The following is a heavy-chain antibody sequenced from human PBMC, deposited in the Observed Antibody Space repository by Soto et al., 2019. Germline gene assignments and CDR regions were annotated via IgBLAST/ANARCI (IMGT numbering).Heavy chain of an antibody. CDR3: AGDPYYYASVF. Sequence: PGGSLRLSCAASGFSFSDYYMTWIRQAPGKGLEWVSKISGSGTTTYYADSVKGRFTVSRDNAKNSLYLQMNSLRAEDTAVYYCAGDPYYYASVFWGQGALVTVSS. V-gene: IGHV3-11*01. J-gene: IGHJ4*02. CDR1: GFSFSDYY. D-gene: IGHD3-10*01. CDR2: ISGSGTTT.